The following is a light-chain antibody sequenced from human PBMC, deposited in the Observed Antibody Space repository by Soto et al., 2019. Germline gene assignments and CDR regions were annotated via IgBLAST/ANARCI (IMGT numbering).Light chain of an antibody. V-gene: IGKV3-15*01. J-gene: IGKJ5*01. CDR2: RTS. CDR1: QTISSN. CDR3: QQYNKWPAEIT. Sequence: ETVMTQSPATLSVSPGERATLSCRASQTISSNLAWYQQKPGQAPRLLMFRTSTRATGIPARFSGSGSGTEFTLTISSLRSEDSGVYYCQQYNKWPAEITFGQGTRLEIK.